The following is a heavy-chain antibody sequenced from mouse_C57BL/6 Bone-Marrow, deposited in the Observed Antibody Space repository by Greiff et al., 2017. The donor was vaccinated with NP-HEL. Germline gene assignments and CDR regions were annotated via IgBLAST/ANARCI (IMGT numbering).Heavy chain of an antibody. V-gene: IGHV3-6*01. Sequence: EESGPGLVKPSQSLSLTCSVTGYSITSGYYWNWIRQFPGNKLEWMGYISYDGSNNYNPSLKNRISITRDTSKNQFFLKLNSVTTEDTATYYCARGGLRLWFAYWGQGTLVTVSA. D-gene: IGHD1-2*01. CDR1: GYSITSGYY. CDR3: ARGGLRLWFAY. CDR2: ISYDGSN. J-gene: IGHJ3*01.